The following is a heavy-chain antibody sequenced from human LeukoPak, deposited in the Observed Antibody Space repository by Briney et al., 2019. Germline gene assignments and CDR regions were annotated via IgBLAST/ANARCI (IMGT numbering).Heavy chain of an antibody. Sequence: GGSLRLSCAASGFTFSSYGMHWVRQAPGKGLEWVAVIWYDGSNKYYADSVKGRFTISRDNSRNTLYLQMNSLRAEDTAVYYCARDKEPSAFDYWGQGTLVTVSS. CDR2: IWYDGSNK. CDR3: ARDKEPSAFDY. V-gene: IGHV3-33*01. CDR1: GFTFSSYG. D-gene: IGHD1-14*01. J-gene: IGHJ4*02.